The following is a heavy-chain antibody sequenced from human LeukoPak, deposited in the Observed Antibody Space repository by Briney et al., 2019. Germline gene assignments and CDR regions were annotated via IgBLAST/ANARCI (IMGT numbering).Heavy chain of an antibody. CDR1: GFTFSSYG. Sequence: PGGSLRLSCAASGFTFSSYGMHWVRQAPGKGLEWVAFIRYDGSNKYYADSVKGRFTISRDNSKNTLYLQMNSLRAEDTAVYYCAKDRHYDFWSGYYNYWGQGTLVTVSS. V-gene: IGHV3-30*02. J-gene: IGHJ4*02. D-gene: IGHD3-3*01. CDR2: IRYDGSNK. CDR3: AKDRHYDFWSGYYNY.